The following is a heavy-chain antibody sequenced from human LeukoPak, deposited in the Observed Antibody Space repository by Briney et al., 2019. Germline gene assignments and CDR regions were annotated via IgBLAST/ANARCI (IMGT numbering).Heavy chain of an antibody. V-gene: IGHV3-66*02. J-gene: IGHJ6*03. Sequence: GGSLRLSCAASRFTVWSNYMSWVRQAPGKGLEWVSVIYSGGRTYYADAVKGRFTISRDNSKNTLYLQMNSLRAEDTAVYYCARSPYNWNDSPYYMDVWGKGTTVTVSS. CDR2: IYSGGRT. CDR1: RFTVWSNY. D-gene: IGHD1-1*01. CDR3: ARSPYNWNDSPYYMDV.